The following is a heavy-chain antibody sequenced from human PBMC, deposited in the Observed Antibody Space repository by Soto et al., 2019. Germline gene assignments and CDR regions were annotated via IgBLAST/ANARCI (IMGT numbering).Heavy chain of an antibody. V-gene: IGHV4-31*11. CDR1: GRARRVAGNF. D-gene: IGHD2-21*02. CDR2: ISTTATS. CDR3: ARRMTAVDAFDI. J-gene: IGHJ3*02. Sequence: IPSVTGADDGRARRVAGNFWTWIRHHPRPGLQWIGYISTTATSHYNPSLRSRGTISVDTSQNQFSLKLSSVTPAPTPVYYCARRMTAVDAFDICGQRPMVTV.